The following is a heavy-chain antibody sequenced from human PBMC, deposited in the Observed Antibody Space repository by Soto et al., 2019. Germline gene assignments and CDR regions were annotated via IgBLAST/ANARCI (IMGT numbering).Heavy chain of an antibody. J-gene: IGHJ5*02. V-gene: IGHV4-34*01. CDR3: ARARYYSGWFDP. CDR1: GGSFSGYY. Sequence: QVQLQQWGAGLMKTSESLSLTCAVYGGSFSGYYWSWIRQPPGKGLEWIGEINHSGSTNYNPSLKSRVTISVDTSKNQFSLKLSSVTAADTAVYYCARARYYSGWFDPWGQGTLVTASS. CDR2: INHSGST. D-gene: IGHD3-10*01.